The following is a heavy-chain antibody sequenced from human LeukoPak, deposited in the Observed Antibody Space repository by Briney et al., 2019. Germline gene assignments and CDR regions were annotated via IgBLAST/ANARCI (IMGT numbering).Heavy chain of an antibody. CDR3: ARDLGSSSWYIDPGFDY. J-gene: IGHJ4*02. V-gene: IGHV4-4*07. CDR2: IYTSGST. D-gene: IGHD6-13*01. Sequence: SETLSLTCTVSGGSISSYYWSWIRQPAGKGLEWIGRIYTSGSTNYNPSLKSRVTMSVDTSENQFSLKLSSVTAADTAVYYCARDLGSSSWYIDPGFDYWGQGTLVTVSS. CDR1: GGSISSYY.